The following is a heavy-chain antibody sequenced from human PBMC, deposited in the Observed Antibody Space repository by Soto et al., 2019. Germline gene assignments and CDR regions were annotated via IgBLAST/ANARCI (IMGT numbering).Heavy chain of an antibody. CDR1: GYTFTSYD. V-gene: IGHV1-8*01. J-gene: IGHJ6*03. D-gene: IGHD3-3*01. CDR2: MNPNSGNT. Sequence: QVQLVQSGAEVKRPGASVKVSCKASGYTFTSYDINWVRQATGQGLEWMGWMNPNSGNTGYAQKFQGRVTMTRNTSISTAYMELSSLRSEDTAVYYCARALDDFWSGSFYYMDVWGKGTTVTVSS. CDR3: ARALDDFWSGSFYYMDV.